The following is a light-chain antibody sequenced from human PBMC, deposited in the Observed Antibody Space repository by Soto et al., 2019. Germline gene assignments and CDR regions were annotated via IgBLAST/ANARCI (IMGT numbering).Light chain of an antibody. CDR3: QQYYSYPFT. CDR2: AAS. Sequence: IRMTQSPSSFSSSTGDRVTITCRASQGISSYLAWYQQKPGKAPKLLIYAASTLQSGVPSRFSGSGSGTDFTLTISCLQSEDFATYYCQQYYSYPFTFGPGTKVDIK. CDR1: QGISSY. J-gene: IGKJ3*01. V-gene: IGKV1-8*01.